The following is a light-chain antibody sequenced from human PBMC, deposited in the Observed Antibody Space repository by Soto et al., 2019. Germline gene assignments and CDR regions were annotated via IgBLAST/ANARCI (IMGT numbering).Light chain of an antibody. Sequence: QSVLTQPPSASGTPGQRVTISCSGSSSNIGANPINWYQQLPGTAPKLLIYNNDQRPSEVPDRFSASKSGTSASLAISGLQSEDEADYYCEACDVILYAAVLGGGTKLTVL. V-gene: IGLV1-44*01. CDR1: SSNIGANP. J-gene: IGLJ2*01. CDR2: NND. CDR3: EACDVILYAAV.